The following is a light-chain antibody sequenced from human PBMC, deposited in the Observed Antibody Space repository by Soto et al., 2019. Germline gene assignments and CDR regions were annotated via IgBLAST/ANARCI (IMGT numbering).Light chain of an antibody. Sequence: DIQMTQSPSTLSTSVGDRVTITCRASQSIGRWLAWYQQKPGKAPKVLIYDASTLKSGVPSRFSGSGSGTDFTLHISSLQPDDFGIYYCPQYNSYWTFGQGTKVDIK. CDR1: QSIGRW. J-gene: IGKJ1*01. V-gene: IGKV1-5*01. CDR2: DAS. CDR3: PQYNSYWT.